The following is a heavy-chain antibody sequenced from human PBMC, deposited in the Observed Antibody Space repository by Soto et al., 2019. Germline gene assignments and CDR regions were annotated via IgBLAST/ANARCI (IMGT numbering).Heavy chain of an antibody. D-gene: IGHD1-20*01. Sequence: GGSLRLSCASSGFTFSSYTMNLVRQAPGKGLEWVSSISSSSSYIYYADSVKGRFTISRDNAKNSLYLQMNGLRAEDTAVYYCARILIIGTTRGPYFDSGGQGTLVTVSS. CDR1: GFTFSSYT. V-gene: IGHV3-21*01. CDR3: ARILIIGTTRGPYFDS. CDR2: ISSSSSYI. J-gene: IGHJ4*02.